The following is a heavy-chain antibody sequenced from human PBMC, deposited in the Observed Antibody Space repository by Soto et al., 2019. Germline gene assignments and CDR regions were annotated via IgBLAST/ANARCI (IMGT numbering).Heavy chain of an antibody. D-gene: IGHD3-22*01. J-gene: IGHJ4*02. CDR2: IVVGSGNT. Sequence: SVKVSCKASGFTFTSSAMQWVRQARGQRLEWIGWIVVGSGNTNYAQKFQERVTITRDMSTSTAYMELSSLRSEDTAVYYCAARYHYDSSGSSEYYFDYWGPGTLLTLAS. V-gene: IGHV1-58*02. CDR3: AARYHYDSSGSSEYYFDY. CDR1: GFTFTSSA.